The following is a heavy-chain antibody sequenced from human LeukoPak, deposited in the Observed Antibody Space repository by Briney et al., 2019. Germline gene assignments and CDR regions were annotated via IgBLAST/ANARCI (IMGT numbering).Heavy chain of an antibody. V-gene: IGHV5-51*01. CDR2: IYPGDSDT. CDR1: GHSFTSYW. Sequence: HGESLKISCKGSGHSFTSYWIGWVRQMPGKGLEWMGIIYPGDSDTRYSPSFQGQVTISADKSISTAYLQWSSLKASDTAMYYCARHHSSSWQDDAFDIWGQGTMVTVSS. D-gene: IGHD6-13*01. CDR3: ARHHSSSWQDDAFDI. J-gene: IGHJ3*02.